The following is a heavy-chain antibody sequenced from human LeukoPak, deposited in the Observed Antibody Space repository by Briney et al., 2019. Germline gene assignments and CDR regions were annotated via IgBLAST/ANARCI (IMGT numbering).Heavy chain of an antibody. CDR2: IKSKAVGETT. D-gene: IGHD2-21*02. J-gene: IGHJ4*02. V-gene: IGHV3-15*01. Sequence: PGGSLRLSCAASGFTFSNAWMNWVRHAPGKGLEWVARIKSKAVGETTSYAAPVKGRFSISRDDSTDTLYLQMNSLKIEDTAVYYCATCNGDCDFNFWGQGTLVTVSS. CDR3: ATCNGDCDFNF. CDR1: GFTFSNAW.